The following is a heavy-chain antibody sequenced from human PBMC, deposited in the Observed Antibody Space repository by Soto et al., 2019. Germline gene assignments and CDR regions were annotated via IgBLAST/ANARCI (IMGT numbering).Heavy chain of an antibody. V-gene: IGHV4-59*01. D-gene: IGHD2-2*01. CDR2: IYYSGSP. Sequence: SETLSLTCTVSGGSISSYYWSWIRQPPGKGLEWIGYIYYSGSPSYNPSLKSRVTISIDTSKNQFSLKLSSVTAADTAVYYCARGYCSSTSCYLHLGAFDIWGQGTMVTVSS. CDR1: GGSISSYY. CDR3: ARGYCSSTSCYLHLGAFDI. J-gene: IGHJ3*02.